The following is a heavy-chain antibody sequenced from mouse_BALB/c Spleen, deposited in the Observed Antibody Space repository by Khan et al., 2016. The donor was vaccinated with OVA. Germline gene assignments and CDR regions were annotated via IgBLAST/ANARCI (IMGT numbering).Heavy chain of an antibody. CDR1: GYTFTTAG. Sequence: QIQLVQSGPELKKPGETVRISCKASGYTFTTAGMQWVQKMPGKGLKWIGWINTHSGVPKYAEDFKGRFVFSLETSASTAYLQITNLKNEDTATSCCATGGAAFYRNDGGAMDSWGQGTSVTVSS. J-gene: IGHJ4*01. D-gene: IGHD2-14*01. CDR2: INTHSGVP. CDR3: ATGGAAFYRNDGGAMDS. V-gene: IGHV9-4*02.